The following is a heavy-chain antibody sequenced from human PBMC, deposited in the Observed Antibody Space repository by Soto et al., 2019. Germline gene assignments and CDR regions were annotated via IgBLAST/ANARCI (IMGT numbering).Heavy chain of an antibody. V-gene: IGHV1-2*04. CDR2: INPNSGGT. J-gene: IGHJ3*02. Sequence: ASVKVSCKASGYTFTGYYMHWVRQAPGQGLEWMGWINPNSGGTNYAQKFQGWVSMTRDTSISTAYMELSRLRSDDTAVYYCARADVRDAFDIWGQGTMVTVSS. CDR3: ARADVRDAFDI. CDR1: GYTFTGYY.